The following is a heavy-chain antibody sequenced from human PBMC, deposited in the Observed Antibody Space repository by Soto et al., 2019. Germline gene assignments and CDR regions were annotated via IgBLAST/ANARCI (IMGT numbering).Heavy chain of an antibody. J-gene: IGHJ6*02. V-gene: IGHV4-34*01. Sequence: QVQLQQWGAGLLKPSETLSLTCAVYGGSFSGYYWSWIRQPPGKGLEWIGEINHSGSTNYNPSLKSRVTISVDTSKNQFSLKLSAVTAADTAVYYCARGLAYYGSGSYYHRQARHYYYYGMDVWGQGTTVTVSS. D-gene: IGHD3-10*01. CDR1: GGSFSGYY. CDR2: INHSGST. CDR3: ARGLAYYGSGSYYHRQARHYYYYGMDV.